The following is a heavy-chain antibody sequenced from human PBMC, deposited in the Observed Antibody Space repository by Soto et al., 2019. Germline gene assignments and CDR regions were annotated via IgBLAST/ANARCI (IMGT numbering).Heavy chain of an antibody. V-gene: IGHV3-21*01. Sequence: GGSLRLSCAASGFTFSSYSMNWVRQAPGKGLEWVSSISSSSSYIYYADSGKGRFTISRDNAKNSLYLQMNSLRAEDTAVYYCARSEGGIAAAGIYYYYGMDVWGQGTTVTVSS. D-gene: IGHD6-13*01. CDR3: ARSEGGIAAAGIYYYYGMDV. CDR1: GFTFSSYS. J-gene: IGHJ6*02. CDR2: ISSSSSYI.